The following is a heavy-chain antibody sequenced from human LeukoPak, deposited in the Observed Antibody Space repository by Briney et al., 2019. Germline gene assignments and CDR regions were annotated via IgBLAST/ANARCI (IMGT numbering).Heavy chain of an antibody. Sequence: SETLSLTCGVYGGAFRGYYWTWIRQPPGKGLEWIGEISHSGSTKYNPSLKSRVTISVDTSKNQCSLKLTSVTAADTAVYYCAGIQGQWLGYWGRGTLVTVSS. CDR2: ISHSGST. J-gene: IGHJ4*02. CDR3: AGIQGQWLGY. CDR1: GGAFRGYY. V-gene: IGHV4-34*01. D-gene: IGHD6-19*01.